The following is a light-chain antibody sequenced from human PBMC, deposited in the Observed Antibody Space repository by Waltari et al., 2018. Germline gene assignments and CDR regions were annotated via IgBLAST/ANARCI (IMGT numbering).Light chain of an antibody. J-gene: IGLJ3*02. CDR3: SSFTSSSTLRV. CDR2: DVT. V-gene: IGLV2-14*01. CDR1: SSDVGGYNY. Sequence: QSALTQPASVSGSPGQSITISCTGTSSDVGGYNYVSWYQQHPGKAPKLIIYDVTKRPSGVSTRVSGSKSGNTASLTISGLQAEDEADYYCSSFTSSSTLRVFGGGTKLTVL.